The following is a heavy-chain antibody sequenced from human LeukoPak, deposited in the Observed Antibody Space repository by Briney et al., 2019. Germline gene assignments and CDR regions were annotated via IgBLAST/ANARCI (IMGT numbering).Heavy chain of an antibody. CDR3: ARTDYDYVWRSYHPLDQ. J-gene: IGHJ4*02. D-gene: IGHD3-16*02. CDR2: IFSNDEK. CDR1: GFSLNTARMG. Sequence: ESGPVLVKPTETLTLTCTVSGFSGFSLNTARMGVSWIRQPPGKALEWLAHIFSNDEKSYRTSLKSRLTISKDPSKSQVVLTMTSMDPVDTATYYCARTDYDYVWRSYHPLDQWGQGTLVTVSS. V-gene: IGHV2-26*01.